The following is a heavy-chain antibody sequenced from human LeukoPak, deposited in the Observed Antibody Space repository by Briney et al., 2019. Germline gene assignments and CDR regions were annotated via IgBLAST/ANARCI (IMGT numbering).Heavy chain of an antibody. Sequence: SETLSLTCTVSGGSISSYYWSWIRQPPGKGLEWIGYIYYSGSTNYNPSLKSRVTISVDTSKNQFSLKLSSVTAADTAVYYCARAVSYQDILTGYFLPATTYGMDVWGQGTTVTVSS. CDR2: IYYSGST. V-gene: IGHV4-59*01. D-gene: IGHD3-9*01. CDR1: GGSISSYY. J-gene: IGHJ6*02. CDR3: ARAVSYQDILTGYFLPATTYGMDV.